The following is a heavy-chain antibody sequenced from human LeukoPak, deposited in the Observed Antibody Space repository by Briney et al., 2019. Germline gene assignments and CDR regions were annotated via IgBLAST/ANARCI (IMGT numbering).Heavy chain of an antibody. D-gene: IGHD3-16*01. CDR3: AREVITFGGTRDYFDY. Sequence: PSQTLSLTCTVSGGSISSGGYYWSWIRQHPGKGLEWIGNIYYSGSTYYNPSLKSRVTISVDTSKNQFSLKLSSVTAADTAVYYCAREVITFGGTRDYFDYWGQGTLVTVSS. CDR2: IYYSGST. J-gene: IGHJ4*02. V-gene: IGHV4-31*03. CDR1: GGSISSGGYY.